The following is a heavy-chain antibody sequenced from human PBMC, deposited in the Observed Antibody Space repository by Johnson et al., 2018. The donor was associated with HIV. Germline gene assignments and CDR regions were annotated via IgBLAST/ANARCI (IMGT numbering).Heavy chain of an antibody. CDR1: GFTFSTFG. CDR2: KRYDGSNK. Sequence: QMQLVESGGGVVQPGGSLRLSCAASGFTFSTFGMHWVRQAPGKGLEWVSFKRYDGSNKYYADSVKGRFTISRDNSKNTLYLQMNSLRAEDTAVYYCAKDGAAAGTVGADAFDIWGQGTMVTVS. CDR3: AKDGAAAGTVGADAFDI. D-gene: IGHD6-13*01. V-gene: IGHV3-30*02. J-gene: IGHJ3*02.